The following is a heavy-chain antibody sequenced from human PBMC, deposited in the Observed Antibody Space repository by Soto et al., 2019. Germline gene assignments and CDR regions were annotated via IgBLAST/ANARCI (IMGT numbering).Heavy chain of an antibody. D-gene: IGHD3-9*01. J-gene: IGHJ3*02. CDR2: IKSKTDGGTT. CDR1: GFTFSNAW. CDR3: TTPRPLRYFDWLLLDASDI. Sequence: EVQLVESGGGLVKPGGSLRLSCAASGFTFSNAWMSWVRQAPGKGLEWVGRIKSKTDGGTTDYAAPVKGRFTISRDDSKNTLYLQMNSLKTEDTAVYYCTTPRPLRYFDWLLLDASDIWGQGTMVTVSS. V-gene: IGHV3-15*01.